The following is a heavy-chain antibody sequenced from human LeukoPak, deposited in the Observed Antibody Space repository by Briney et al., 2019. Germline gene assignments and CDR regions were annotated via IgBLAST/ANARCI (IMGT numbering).Heavy chain of an antibody. Sequence: PGGSLRLSCAASGFTFSSYAMSWVGQAPGKGLEWVSGISGSGDNTYYADSVKGRFTISRDNSKNTLYVQVNSLGTEDTAAYYCAKGSYYDSSGSFYFDYWGQGTLVTVSS. J-gene: IGHJ4*02. D-gene: IGHD3-22*01. CDR1: GFTFSSYA. CDR2: ISGSGDNT. CDR3: AKGSYYDSSGSFYFDY. V-gene: IGHV3-23*01.